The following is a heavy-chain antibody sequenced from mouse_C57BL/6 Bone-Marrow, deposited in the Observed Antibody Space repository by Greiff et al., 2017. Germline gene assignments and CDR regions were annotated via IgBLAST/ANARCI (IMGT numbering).Heavy chain of an antibody. CDR2: ISSGGSYT. V-gene: IGHV5-6*01. CDR1: GFTFSSYG. J-gene: IGHJ3*01. D-gene: IGHD5-1*01. Sequence: EVQLMESGGDLVKPGGSLKLSCAASGFTFSSYGMSWVRQTPDKRLEWVATISSGGSYTYYPDSVKGRFTISRDNAKNTLYLQMSSLKSEGTAMYYCARHTYWFAYWGQGTLVTVSA. CDR3: ARHTYWFAY.